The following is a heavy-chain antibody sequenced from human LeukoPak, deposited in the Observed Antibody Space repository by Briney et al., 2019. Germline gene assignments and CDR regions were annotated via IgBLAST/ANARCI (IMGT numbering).Heavy chain of an antibody. D-gene: IGHD4-23*01. CDR1: GGSISSGGYP. Sequence: SETLSLTCAVSGGSISSGGYPWSWIRQPPGKGLEWIGYIYHSGSTYYNPSLKSRVTISVDRSKNQFSLKLSSVTAADTAVYYCARVYGGNSRTKSFDYWGQGTLVTVSS. CDR3: ARVYGGNSRTKSFDY. CDR2: IYHSGST. V-gene: IGHV4-30-2*01. J-gene: IGHJ4*02.